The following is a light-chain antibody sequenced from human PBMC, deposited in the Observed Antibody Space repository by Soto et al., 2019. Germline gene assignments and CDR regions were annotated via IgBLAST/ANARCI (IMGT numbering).Light chain of an antibody. V-gene: IGLV2-23*01. J-gene: IGLJ1*01. CDR3: CSYAGGSPSS. CDR1: SSDVGSYNL. CDR2: EGS. Sequence: QSVLTQPASVSGSPGQSITISCTGTSSDVGSYNLVSWYQQHPGKAPKLMIYEGSKRPSGVSNRFSGSKSGNTASLTISGLQAEDEADYYCCSYAGGSPSSFGTGTKVTVL.